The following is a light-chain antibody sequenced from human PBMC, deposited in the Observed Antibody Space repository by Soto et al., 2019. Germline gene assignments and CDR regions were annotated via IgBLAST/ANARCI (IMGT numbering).Light chain of an antibody. CDR2: KTS. Sequence: DIQMTQSPSTLSASVGDRVTITCRASQSISTWLAWYQQKSGKAPKLLIYKTSSLESGVPSRFSGSGSGTEFTLTISSLQHDDIATYYCQQYNSLTFGGGTKVEIK. CDR1: QSISTW. CDR3: QQYNSLT. V-gene: IGKV1-5*03. J-gene: IGKJ4*01.